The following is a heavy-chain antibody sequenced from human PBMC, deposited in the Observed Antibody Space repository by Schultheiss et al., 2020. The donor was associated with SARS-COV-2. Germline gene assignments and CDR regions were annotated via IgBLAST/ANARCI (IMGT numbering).Heavy chain of an antibody. D-gene: IGHD4-17*01. J-gene: IGHJ4*02. Sequence: SETLSLTCSVSGGSISSYYWNWIRQPPGKGLEWIGSIYYSGSTYYNPSLKSRVTISVDTSKNQFSLQLDSVTPEDTAVYYCARRTTVTHGFDYWGQGTLVTVSS. CDR2: IYYSGST. CDR1: GGSISSYY. V-gene: IGHV4-59*05. CDR3: ARRTTVTHGFDY.